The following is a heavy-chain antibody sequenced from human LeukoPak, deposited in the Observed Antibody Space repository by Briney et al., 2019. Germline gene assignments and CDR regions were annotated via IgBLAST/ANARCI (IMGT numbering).Heavy chain of an antibody. CDR3: ARGVVPRDYYYGMDV. Sequence: SKTLSLTCTVSGGSISSYYWSWIRQPPGKGLEWIGYIYYSGSTNYNPSLKSRVTISVDTSKNQFSLKLSSVTAADTAVYYCARGVVPRDYYYGMDVWGQGTTVTVSS. CDR1: GGSISSYY. D-gene: IGHD2-15*01. J-gene: IGHJ6*02. V-gene: IGHV4-59*12. CDR2: IYYSGST.